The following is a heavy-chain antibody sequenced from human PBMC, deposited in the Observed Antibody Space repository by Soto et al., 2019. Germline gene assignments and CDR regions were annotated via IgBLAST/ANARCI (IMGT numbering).Heavy chain of an antibody. J-gene: IGHJ4*02. Sequence: QLQLQESGSGLVKPSQTLSLTCAVSGGSISSGGYSWSWIRQPPGKGLEWIGYIYHSGSTYYTPSLESRVTRPVDTSQTQFSLKLSSVTAADTAVYYCAAGGGLPRYYWGQGTLVTVSS. CDR2: IYHSGST. D-gene: IGHD5-12*01. CDR3: AAGGGLPRYY. V-gene: IGHV4-30-2*01. CDR1: GGSISSGGYS.